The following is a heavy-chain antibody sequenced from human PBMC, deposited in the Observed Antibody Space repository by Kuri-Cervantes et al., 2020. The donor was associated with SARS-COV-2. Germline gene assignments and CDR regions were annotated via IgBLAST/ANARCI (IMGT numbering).Heavy chain of an antibody. CDR1: GYTFTSYY. D-gene: IGHD7-27*01. Sequence: ASVKVSCKASGYTFTSYYMRWVRQAPGQGLEWMGIINPSGGSTSYAQKFQGRVTMTRDTSTSTVYMELSSPRSEGTAVYYCARAELTGIDYWGQGTLVTVSS. J-gene: IGHJ4*02. CDR2: INPSGGST. CDR3: ARAELTGIDY. V-gene: IGHV1-46*01.